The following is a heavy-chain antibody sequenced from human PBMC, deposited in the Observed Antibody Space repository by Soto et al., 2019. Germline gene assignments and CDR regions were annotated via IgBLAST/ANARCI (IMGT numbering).Heavy chain of an antibody. CDR3: ERDHGVVIIPVSYYYGMDV. V-gene: IGHV3-21*01. CDR1: GFTFSSYS. D-gene: IGHD3-3*01. Sequence: GGSLRLSCAASGFTFSSYSMNWVRQAPGKGLEWVSSISSSSSYIYYADSVKGRFTISRDNAKNSLYLQMNSLRAEDTAVYYCERDHGVVIIPVSYYYGMDVWGQGTTVTVSS. J-gene: IGHJ6*02. CDR2: ISSSSSYI.